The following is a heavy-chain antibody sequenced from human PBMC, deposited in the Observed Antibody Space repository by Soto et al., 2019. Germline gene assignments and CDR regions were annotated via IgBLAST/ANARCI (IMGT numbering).Heavy chain of an antibody. J-gene: IGHJ6*03. CDR1: GGSISSYY. Sequence: SETLSLTCTVSGGSISSYYWSWIRQPPGKGLEWIGYIYYSGSTNYNPSLKSRVTISVDTSKNQFSLKLGSVTAADTAVYYCARQPDNYYYYYMDVWGKGTTVTVSS. V-gene: IGHV4-59*08. D-gene: IGHD2-15*01. CDR3: ARQPDNYYYYYMDV. CDR2: IYYSGST.